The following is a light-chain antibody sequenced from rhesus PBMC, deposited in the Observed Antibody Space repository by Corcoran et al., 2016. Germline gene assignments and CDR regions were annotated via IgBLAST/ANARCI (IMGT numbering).Light chain of an antibody. CDR3: QHYYDNPYS. Sequence: DIQMTQSPSALSASVGDRVTISCRASQNIYSNLAWYQQKPGKAPKLLIHGASSLQTGIPSRVSGREAETEFNLTISSLQPEDSATYYCQHYYDNPYSFGQGTKVEIK. V-gene: IGKV1S12*01. J-gene: IGKJ2*01. CDR2: GAS. CDR1: QNIYSN.